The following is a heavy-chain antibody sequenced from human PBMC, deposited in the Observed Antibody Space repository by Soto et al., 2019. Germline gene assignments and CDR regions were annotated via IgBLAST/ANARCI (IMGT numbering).Heavy chain of an antibody. V-gene: IGHV4-59*08. CDR2: IVSNGVT. CDR3: VRQGFGRLHGLVDV. CDR1: DDSSSNYK. Sequence: QVQLQESGPGLVKPSETLSLTCTVSDDSSSNYKWSWIRRPPGRRLEWIGYIVSNGVTGYNPSLQSRVTISIDTSTKQFFLKLSSVTAADTAVYYCVRQGFGRLHGLVDVWGQGTTVTVSS. J-gene: IGHJ6*02. D-gene: IGHD3-10*01.